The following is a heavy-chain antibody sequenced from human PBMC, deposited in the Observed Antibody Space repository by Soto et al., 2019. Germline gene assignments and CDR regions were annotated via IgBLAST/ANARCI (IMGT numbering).Heavy chain of an antibody. D-gene: IGHD6-13*01. CDR1: GGSISSSSYY. CDR2: IYYSGST. CDR3: ARHGDSSRWYYFDD. V-gene: IGHV4-39*01. Sequence: SETLSLTCTVSGGSISSSSYYWGWIRQPPGKGLEWIGSIYYSGSTYYNPSLKSRVTISVDTYKNQFSLKLSSVTAADTAVYYWARHGDSSRWYYFDDWGQGNLVTVS. J-gene: IGHJ4*02.